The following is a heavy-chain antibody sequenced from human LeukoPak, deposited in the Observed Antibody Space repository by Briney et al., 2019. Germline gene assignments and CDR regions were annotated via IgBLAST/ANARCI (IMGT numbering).Heavy chain of an antibody. CDR2: ISYDGSNK. Sequence: GRSLRLSCAASGFTFSSYAMHWVRQAPGKGLEWVAVISYDGSNKYYADSVKGRFTISRDNSKNTLYLQMNSLRAEDMAVYYCARDLHYHDSSGYFVAWGQGILVTVSA. D-gene: IGHD3-22*01. V-gene: IGHV3-30*01. CDR1: GFTFSSYA. J-gene: IGHJ4*02. CDR3: ARDLHYHDSSGYFVA.